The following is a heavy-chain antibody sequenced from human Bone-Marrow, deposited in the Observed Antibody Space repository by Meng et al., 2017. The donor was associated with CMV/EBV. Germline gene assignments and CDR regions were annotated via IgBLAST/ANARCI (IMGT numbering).Heavy chain of an antibody. V-gene: IGHV3-21*01. D-gene: IGHD6-13*01. J-gene: IGHJ6*02. CDR1: GFSFSAYA. Sequence: GGSLRLSCAASGFSFSAYAMNWVRQAPGKGLEWVSSISSTGTYLYYAESVKGRFTISRDNAKNSLYLQMNSLRAEDTAVYYCAKSWDGMDVWGQGTTVTVS. CDR3: AKSWDGMDV. CDR2: ISSTGTYL.